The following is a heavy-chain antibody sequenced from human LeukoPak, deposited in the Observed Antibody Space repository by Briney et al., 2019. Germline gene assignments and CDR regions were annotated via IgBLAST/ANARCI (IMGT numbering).Heavy chain of an antibody. D-gene: IGHD3-9*01. V-gene: IGHV1-69*04. CDR1: GGTFSSYA. J-gene: IGHJ4*02. Sequence: ASVKVSCKASGGTFSSYAISWVRQAPGQGLEWMGRIIPILGIANYAQKFQGGVTITADKSTSTAYMELSSLRSEDTAVYYCAREGGPDYDILTGYYTVLYFDYWGQGTLVTVSS. CDR3: AREGGPDYDILTGYYTVLYFDY. CDR2: IIPILGIA.